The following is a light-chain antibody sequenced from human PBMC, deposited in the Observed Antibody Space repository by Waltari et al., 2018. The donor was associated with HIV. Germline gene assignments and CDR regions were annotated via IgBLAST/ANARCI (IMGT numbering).Light chain of an antibody. J-gene: IGLJ3*02. CDR2: EVR. CDR1: SSDPRDYNS. Sequence: QSALTQPASVSGSPGQSITISCAGTSSDPRDYNSVSWYQHPPGNVPKVMIYEVRNRPSGVASRFSGSISANTGALTSSGLQPEDEADYFCASYISSASPEFGGGTKVTVL. CDR3: ASYISSASPE. V-gene: IGLV2-14*01.